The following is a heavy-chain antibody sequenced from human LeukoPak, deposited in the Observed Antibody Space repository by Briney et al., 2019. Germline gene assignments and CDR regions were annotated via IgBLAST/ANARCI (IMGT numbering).Heavy chain of an antibody. CDR2: IGYDESNK. CDR3: ARDGFSSSWYGRALDY. V-gene: IGHV3-33*01. CDR1: GFSCNA. D-gene: IGHD6-13*01. J-gene: IGHJ4*02. Sequence: GGSLGLSCEASGFSCNAMPWVRKAPGKGLGWVAVIGYDESNKYYADSVKGRFTISRDNSRNTLYLQMNSLRAEDTAVYYCARDGFSSSWYGRALDYWGQGTLVTVSS.